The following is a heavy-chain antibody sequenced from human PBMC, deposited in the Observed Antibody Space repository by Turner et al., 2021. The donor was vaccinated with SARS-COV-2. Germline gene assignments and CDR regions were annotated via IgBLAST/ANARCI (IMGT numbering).Heavy chain of an antibody. D-gene: IGHD2-2*01. Sequence: QVQLVESGGGVVQPGRSLRLSCAASGFTFSSYAMHWVRQAPGKGLEWVAVISYDGSNKYYADSVKGRFTISRDNSKNTLYLQMNSLRAEDTAVYYCARDDCSSTSCYITNWFDPWGQGTLVTVSS. J-gene: IGHJ5*02. CDR1: GFTFSSYA. CDR2: ISYDGSNK. V-gene: IGHV3-30-3*01. CDR3: ARDDCSSTSCYITNWFDP.